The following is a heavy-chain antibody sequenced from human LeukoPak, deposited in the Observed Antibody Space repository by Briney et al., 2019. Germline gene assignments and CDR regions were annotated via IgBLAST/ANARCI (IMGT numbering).Heavy chain of an antibody. D-gene: IGHD6-13*01. Sequence: GESLKISCKGSGYSFTSYWIGWVRQMPGKGLEWMGIIYPGDSDTRYSPSFQGQVTISADKSISTAYLQWSSLKASDTAMYYCARHEDSRSWYSFWGYWGQGTLVTVSS. CDR1: GYSFTSYW. V-gene: IGHV5-51*01. CDR2: IYPGDSDT. J-gene: IGHJ4*02. CDR3: ARHEDSRSWYSFWGY.